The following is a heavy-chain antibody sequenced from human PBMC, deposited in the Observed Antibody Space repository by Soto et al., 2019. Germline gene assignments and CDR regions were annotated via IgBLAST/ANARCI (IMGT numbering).Heavy chain of an antibody. Sequence: QVQLQESGPGLVKPSQTLSLTCTVSGGSISSGGYYWSWIRQHPGKGLEWIGYIYYSGSTYYNPSLKSRVTQSVDTSKNQFSLKLSSVTAADTAVYYCAREASTGDLRPAIDYWGQGTLVTVSS. V-gene: IGHV4-31*03. D-gene: IGHD7-27*01. CDR1: GGSISSGGYY. J-gene: IGHJ4*02. CDR3: AREASTGDLRPAIDY. CDR2: IYYSGST.